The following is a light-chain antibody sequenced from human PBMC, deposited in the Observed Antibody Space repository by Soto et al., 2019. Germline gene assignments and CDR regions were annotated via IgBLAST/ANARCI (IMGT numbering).Light chain of an antibody. Sequence: QSVLTQPPSASGTPGQGVTISCSGSSSNIGSNTGNWYQHLPGSAPKLLIYSSNQRPSGVPDRFSGSKSGTSASLAISGLQSEDEADYYGAACDVSLDVVLFGGGTKLT. CDR1: SSNIGSNT. CDR3: AACDVSLDVVL. CDR2: SSN. V-gene: IGLV1-44*01. J-gene: IGLJ3*02.